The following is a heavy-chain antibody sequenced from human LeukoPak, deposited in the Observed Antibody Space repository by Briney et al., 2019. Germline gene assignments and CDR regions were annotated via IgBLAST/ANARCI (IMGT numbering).Heavy chain of an antibody. D-gene: IGHD6-19*01. J-gene: IGHJ4*02. Sequence: PGGSLRLSCAASGFTFSSYAMSWVRQAPGKGLEWVSHIRSKAYGGTAEYATSVKGRFIVSRDDSKSIAHLQMSSLKTEDTAVYFCTRGYDTSGWLFDYWGQGTLVTVSS. CDR2: IRSKAYGGTA. CDR1: GFTFSSYA. CDR3: TRGYDTSGWLFDY. V-gene: IGHV3-49*04.